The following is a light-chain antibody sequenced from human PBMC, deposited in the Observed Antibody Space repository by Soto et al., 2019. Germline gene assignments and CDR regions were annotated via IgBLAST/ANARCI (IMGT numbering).Light chain of an antibody. CDR3: QSYDISLHTYV. Sequence: QYLLTQPPSWSGAPGQRVSISCTGSTSNIGAPYDVHWYQHLPGTAPKLLIYGDNNRPSGVPDRFSGSKSGTSASLAITRLQAEDEADYYCQSYDISLHTYVFGTGTKVTV. CDR2: GDN. J-gene: IGLJ1*01. V-gene: IGLV1-40*01. CDR1: TSNIGAPYD.